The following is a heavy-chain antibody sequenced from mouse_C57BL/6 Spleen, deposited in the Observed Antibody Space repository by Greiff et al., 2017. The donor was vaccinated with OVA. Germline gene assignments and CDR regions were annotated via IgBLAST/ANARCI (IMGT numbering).Heavy chain of an antibody. CDR2: IDPEDGDT. D-gene: IGHD2-4*01. CDR1: GFNIKDYY. V-gene: IGHV14-1*01. Sequence: EVKLQESGAELVRPGASVKLSCTASGFNIKDYYMHWVKQRPEQGLEWIGRIDPEDGDTNYNGKFKGKATLTADKSSSTAYMQLSSLTSEDSAVYFCAIDYDGYYYAMDYWGQGTSVTVSS. CDR3: AIDYDGYYYAMDY. J-gene: IGHJ4*01.